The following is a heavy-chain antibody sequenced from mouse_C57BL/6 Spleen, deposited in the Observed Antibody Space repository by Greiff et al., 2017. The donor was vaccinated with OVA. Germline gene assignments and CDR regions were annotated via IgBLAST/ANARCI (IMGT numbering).Heavy chain of an antibody. CDR3: AREGVDYNGAY. CDR2: IIPNNGGT. Sequence: VQLQQSGPELVKPGASVKIPCKASGYTFTDYNMDWVKQSHGKSLEWIGDIIPNNGGTIYNQKFKGKATLTVDKSSSTAYMELRSLTSEDTAVYYCAREGVDYNGAYWGQGTLGTVSA. J-gene: IGHJ3*01. CDR1: GYTFTDYN. V-gene: IGHV1-18*01. D-gene: IGHD1-3*01.